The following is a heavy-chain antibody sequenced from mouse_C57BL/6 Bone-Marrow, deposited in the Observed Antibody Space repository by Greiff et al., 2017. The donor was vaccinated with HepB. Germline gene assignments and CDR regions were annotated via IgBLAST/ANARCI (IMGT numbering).Heavy chain of an antibody. D-gene: IGHD6-1*01. CDR2: ISYDGSN. CDR1: GYSITSGYY. Sequence: ESGPGLVKPSQSLSLTCSVTGYSITSGYYWNWIRQFPGNKLEWMGYISYDGSNNYNPSLKNRISITRDTSKNQFFLKLNSVTTEDTATYYCARGLCDVWGTGTTVTVSS. CDR3: ARGLCDV. J-gene: IGHJ1*03. V-gene: IGHV3-6*01.